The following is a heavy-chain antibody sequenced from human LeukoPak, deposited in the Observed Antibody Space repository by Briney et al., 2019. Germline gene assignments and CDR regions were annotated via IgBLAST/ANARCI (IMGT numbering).Heavy chain of an antibody. CDR3: ARTYPAAGPYFDC. D-gene: IGHD6-13*01. V-gene: IGHV3-21*01. CDR1: GFTLSGYS. J-gene: IGHJ4*02. CDR2: ISSSSSYI. Sequence: GGSLRLSCAASGFTLSGYSMNWVRQAPGKGLEWVSSISSSSSYIYYADSVKGRFTISRDNAKNSLSLQMNSLRAEDTAVYYCARTYPAAGPYFDCWAQGTLVTVSS.